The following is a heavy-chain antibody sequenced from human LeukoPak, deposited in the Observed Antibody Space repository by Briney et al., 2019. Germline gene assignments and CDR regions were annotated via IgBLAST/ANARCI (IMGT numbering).Heavy chain of an antibody. CDR3: ARQNGAYGGFSFVFDY. Sequence: PSETLSLTCTVSGGSISSSSYYWGWIRQPPGKGLEWIGSIYYSGSTYYNPSLKSRVTISVDTSKNQFSLRLTSVTAADTAVYYCARQNGAYGGFSFVFDYWAQGTLVTVSS. CDR1: GGSISSSSYY. D-gene: IGHD2-21*01. CDR2: IYYSGST. V-gene: IGHV4-39*01. J-gene: IGHJ4*02.